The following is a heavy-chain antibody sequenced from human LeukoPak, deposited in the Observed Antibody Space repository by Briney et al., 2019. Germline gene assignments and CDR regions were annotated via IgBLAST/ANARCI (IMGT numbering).Heavy chain of an antibody. V-gene: IGHV3-23*01. CDR1: GFTFSSYA. D-gene: IGHD1-26*01. Sequence: GGSLRLSCAASGFTFSSYAMSWVRQAPGKGLEWVSAISTSGGSTYYADSVKGRFTISRDNSKNTLYLQMNSLRAEDTAVYYCAKRERVGTTIGHWGQGTLVTVSS. J-gene: IGHJ4*02. CDR3: AKRERVGTTIGH. CDR2: ISTSGGST.